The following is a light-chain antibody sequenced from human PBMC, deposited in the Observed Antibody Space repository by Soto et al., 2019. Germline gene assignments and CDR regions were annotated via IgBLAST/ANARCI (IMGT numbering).Light chain of an antibody. CDR1: SSDAGAYNS. J-gene: IGLJ1*01. CDR3: SSYTSSSTLV. Sequence: QSALTQPASVSGSPGQSITISCTGTSSDAGAYNSVAWYQHNPGKAPKLMIYDVSNRPSGVSSRFSGSKSANTASLSISGLQADDEADYYCSSYTSSSTLVFGTGTKVTVL. CDR2: DVS. V-gene: IGLV2-14*01.